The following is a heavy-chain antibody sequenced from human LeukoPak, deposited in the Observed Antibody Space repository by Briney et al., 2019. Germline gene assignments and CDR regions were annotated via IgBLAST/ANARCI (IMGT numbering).Heavy chain of an antibody. CDR3: ARVAHYYDSSGYYLPPVGAFDI. D-gene: IGHD3-22*01. CDR1: GFTFSSYG. V-gene: IGHV3-23*01. J-gene: IGHJ3*02. CDR2: ISGSGGST. Sequence: GGSLRLSCAASGFTFSSYGMSWVRQAPGKGLEWVSAISGSGGSTYYADSVKGRFTISRDNSKNTLYLQMNSLRAEDTAVYYCARVAHYYDSSGYYLPPVGAFDIWGQGTMVTVSS.